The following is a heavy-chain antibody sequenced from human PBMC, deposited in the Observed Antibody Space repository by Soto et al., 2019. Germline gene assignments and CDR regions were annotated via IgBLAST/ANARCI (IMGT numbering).Heavy chain of an antibody. V-gene: IGHV4-39*01. CDR1: GGSISSSSYY. CDR2: IYYSGST. Sequence: QLRLQESGPGLVKPSETLSLTCTVSGGSISSSSYYWGWIRQPPGKGLEWIGSIYYSGSTYYSPSLKRRITISGDTSKNQFSLKLSSVTAADTAVYYCARRTVATLTLDFWGPGTLVTVSS. D-gene: IGHD4-17*01. J-gene: IGHJ4*02. CDR3: ARRTVATLTLDF.